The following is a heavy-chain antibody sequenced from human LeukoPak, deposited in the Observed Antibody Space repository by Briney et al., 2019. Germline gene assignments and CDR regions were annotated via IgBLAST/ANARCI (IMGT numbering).Heavy chain of an antibody. D-gene: IGHD2-2*01. Sequence: SETLSLTCTVSGGSMSGFFWTWIRQPPGRELEWIGSIYYSGSSTKYNPSLKNRVTISIDTSKSQFSLNLNSATAADTAVYYCARSLDCSSTSCYRGDDAFDIWGQGTMVTVSS. CDR3: ARSLDCSSTSCYRGDDAFDI. CDR1: GGSMSGFF. CDR2: IYYSGSST. J-gene: IGHJ3*02. V-gene: IGHV4-59*01.